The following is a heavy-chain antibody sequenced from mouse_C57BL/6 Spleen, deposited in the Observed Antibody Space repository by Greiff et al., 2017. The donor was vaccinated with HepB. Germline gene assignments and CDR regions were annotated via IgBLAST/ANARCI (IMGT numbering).Heavy chain of an antibody. J-gene: IGHJ3*01. CDR1: GFSFNTYA. CDR2: IRSISNNYAT. Sequence: EVQVVESGGGLVQPKGSLKLSCAASGFSFNTYAMNWVRQAPGKSLEWVARIRSISNNYATYYADSVKDRFTISRDDSESMLYLQMNNLKTEDTAMYYCVRHYYYGTWFAYWGQGTLVTVSA. D-gene: IGHD1-1*01. CDR3: VRHYYYGTWFAY. V-gene: IGHV10-1*01.